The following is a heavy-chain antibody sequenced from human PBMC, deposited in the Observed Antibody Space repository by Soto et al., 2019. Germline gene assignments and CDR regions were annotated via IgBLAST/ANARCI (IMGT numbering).Heavy chain of an antibody. Sequence: QVQLQESGPELVKPSQTLSLTCTVSGGSISSGGYYWSWIRQHPGKGLEWIGYIYYNGNTYYNPSLRLRVIISVDTSKDQFCLKLSSVTAADTAVYYCARDSPYGSGPSCASGRYPYCGMDVWGQGTTVTVSS. CDR1: GGSISSGGYY. D-gene: IGHD2-2*01. V-gene: IGHV4-31*03. J-gene: IGHJ6*02. CDR2: IYYNGNT. CDR3: ARDSPYGSGPSCASGRYPYCGMDV.